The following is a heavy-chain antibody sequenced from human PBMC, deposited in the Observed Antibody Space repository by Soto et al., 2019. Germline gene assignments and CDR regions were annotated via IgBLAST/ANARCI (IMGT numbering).Heavy chain of an antibody. D-gene: IGHD1-20*01. J-gene: IGHJ6*02. CDR1: GFTFSSYA. CDR3: AKRGVTGTTGYYGMDV. CDR2: ISGSGGST. V-gene: IGHV3-23*01. Sequence: HPGGSLRLSCAASGFTFSSYAMSWVRQALGKGLEWVSAISGSGGSTYYADSVKGRFTISRDNSKNTLYLQMNSLRAEDTAVYYCAKRGVTGTTGYYGMDVWGQGTTVTVSS.